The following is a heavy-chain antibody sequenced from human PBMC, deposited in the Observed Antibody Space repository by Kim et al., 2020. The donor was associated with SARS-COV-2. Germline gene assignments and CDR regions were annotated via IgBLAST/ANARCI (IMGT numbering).Heavy chain of an antibody. CDR1: GFTFSSYW. D-gene: IGHD3-10*01. CDR3: ARGAVWFGELLPDY. J-gene: IGHJ4*02. V-gene: IGHV3-74*01. CDR2: INSDGSST. Sequence: GGSLRLSCAASGFTFSSYWMHWVRQAPGKGLVWVSRINSDGSSTSYADSVKGRFTISRDNAKNTLYLQMNSLRAEDTAVYYCARGAVWFGELLPDYWGQGTLVTVSS.